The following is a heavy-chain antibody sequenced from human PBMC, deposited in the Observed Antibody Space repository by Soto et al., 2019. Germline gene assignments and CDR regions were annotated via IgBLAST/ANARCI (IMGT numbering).Heavy chain of an antibody. J-gene: IGHJ6*02. CDR2: INPNSGGT. V-gene: IGHV1-2*04. CDR3: AREQQLSYYYGMDV. CDR1: GYTFTGYY. D-gene: IGHD6-13*01. Sequence: ASVKVSCKASGYTFTGYYMHWVRQAPGQGLEWMGWINPNSGGTNYAQKFQGWVTMTRDTSASTAYMELSSLRSEDTAVYYCAREQQLSYYYGMDVWGQGTTVTVS.